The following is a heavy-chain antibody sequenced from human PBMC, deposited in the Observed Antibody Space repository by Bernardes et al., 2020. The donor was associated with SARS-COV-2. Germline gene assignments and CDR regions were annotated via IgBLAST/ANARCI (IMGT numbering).Heavy chain of an antibody. V-gene: IGHV3-21*01. J-gene: IGHJ4*02. Sequence: GGSLRLSCAASEFTFSSYAMSWVRQAPGKGLEWVSSITSSSSYKYYADSVKGRFTISRDNAKNSLFLQMNRLRAEDTAVYVCARETDWNYVFDYGRQGTLDTIST. CDR1: EFTFSSYA. CDR3: ARETDWNYVFDY. D-gene: IGHD1-7*01. CDR2: ITSSSSYK.